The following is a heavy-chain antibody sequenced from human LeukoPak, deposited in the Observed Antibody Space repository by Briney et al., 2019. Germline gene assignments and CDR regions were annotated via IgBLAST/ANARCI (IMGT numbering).Heavy chain of an antibody. CDR3: TTVLEYCNSTSCLGLDY. V-gene: IGHV3-15*01. D-gene: IGHD2-2*01. Sequence: GGSLRLSCAASGFTFSNAWMSWARQAPGKGLEWVGRIKSKTDGGTTDYAAPVKGRFTISTDDSKNTLYLQMNSLKTEDTAVYYCTTVLEYCNSTSCLGLDYWGQGTLVTVSS. CDR2: IKSKTDGGTT. J-gene: IGHJ4*02. CDR1: GFTFSNAW.